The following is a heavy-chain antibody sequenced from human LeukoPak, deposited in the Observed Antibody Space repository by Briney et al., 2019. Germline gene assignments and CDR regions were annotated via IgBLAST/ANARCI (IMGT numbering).Heavy chain of an antibody. CDR3: ARLTSGSGSFDY. J-gene: IGHJ4*02. D-gene: IGHD3-10*01. CDR2: VYYSGRT. V-gene: IGHV4-31*03. CDR1: GGSISSGGYY. Sequence: PSQTLSLTCTVSGGSISSGGYYWSWIGQHPGKDLEWVGYVYYSGRTYYNPSLKSRVTISVHTSMNQFSLKLGSVTAADTAVYYCARLTSGSGSFDYWGQGTLVTVSS.